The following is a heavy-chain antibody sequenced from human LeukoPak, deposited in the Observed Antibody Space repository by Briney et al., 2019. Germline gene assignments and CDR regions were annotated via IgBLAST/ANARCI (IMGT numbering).Heavy chain of an antibody. Sequence: SETLSLTCTVSGGSINYYYWMWIRQPPGKGLEWIGYIYYSGGTHYNPSLKSRVTISVDTSKNQFSLKLSSVTAADTAVYYCARVRYYDSSGYYSLEEYYFDYWGQGTLVTVSS. CDR2: IYYSGGT. D-gene: IGHD3-22*01. CDR3: ARVRYYDSSGYYSLEEYYFDY. V-gene: IGHV4-59*01. CDR1: GGSINYYY. J-gene: IGHJ4*02.